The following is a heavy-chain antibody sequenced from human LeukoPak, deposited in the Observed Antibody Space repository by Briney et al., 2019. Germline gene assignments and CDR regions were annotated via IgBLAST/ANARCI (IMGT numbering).Heavy chain of an antibody. J-gene: IGHJ4*02. D-gene: IGHD3-10*01. CDR3: ARHMRFGELLW. V-gene: IGHV4-34*01. Sequence: SETLSLTCAVYGGSFSGYYWSWIRQPPGKGLEWIGENNHSGSTNYNPSLKSRVTISVDTSKNQFSLKLSSVTAADTAVYYCARHMRFGELLWWGQGTLVTVSS. CDR2: NNHSGST. CDR1: GGSFSGYY.